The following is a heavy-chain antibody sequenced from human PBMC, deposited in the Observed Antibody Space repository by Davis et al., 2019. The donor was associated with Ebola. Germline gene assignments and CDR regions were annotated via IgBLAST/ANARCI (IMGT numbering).Heavy chain of an antibody. Sequence: SETLSLTCAVYGGSFSGYYWSWIRQPPGKGLEWIGEINHSGSTNYNVSLKSRVTISVDTSKNQFSLKLSSVTAADTAVYYCARGGVWSGYYRGGWFDPWGQGTLVTVSS. D-gene: IGHD3-3*01. CDR3: ARGGVWSGYYRGGWFDP. J-gene: IGHJ5*02. CDR1: GGSFSGYY. V-gene: IGHV4-34*01. CDR2: INHSGST.